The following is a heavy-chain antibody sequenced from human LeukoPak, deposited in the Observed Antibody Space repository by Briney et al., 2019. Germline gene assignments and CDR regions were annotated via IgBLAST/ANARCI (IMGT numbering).Heavy chain of an antibody. CDR3: ARDLPTLTSHRFDP. CDR2: IYHSGST. CDR1: GGSISSSNW. V-gene: IGHV4-4*02. D-gene: IGHD3-9*01. Sequence: SVTLSLTCAVSGGSISSSNWWSWVRQPPGKGLEWIGEIYHSGSTNYNPSLKSRVTISVDTSKNQFSLKLSSVTAADTAVYYCARDLPTLTSHRFDPWGQGTLVTVSS. J-gene: IGHJ5*02.